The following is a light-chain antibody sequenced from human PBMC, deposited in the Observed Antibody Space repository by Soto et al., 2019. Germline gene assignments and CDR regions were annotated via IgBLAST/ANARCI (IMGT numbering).Light chain of an antibody. Sequence: QAVVTQPPSVSGAPGQRVTISCTGSSSNIGAGYDVHWYRQLPGTAPELLIYDNTNRPSGVPDRFSGSKSGTSASLAITWLQAEDEADYYCQSYDSSLSDYDFGTGTKLTVL. CDR3: QSYDSSLSDYD. V-gene: IGLV1-40*01. CDR2: DNT. CDR1: SSNIGAGYD. J-gene: IGLJ1*01.